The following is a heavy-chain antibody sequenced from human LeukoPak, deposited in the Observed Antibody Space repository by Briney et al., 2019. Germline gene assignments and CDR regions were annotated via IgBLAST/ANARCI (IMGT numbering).Heavy chain of an antibody. D-gene: IGHD3-10*01. J-gene: IGHJ3*02. CDR1: GFTFSSYA. V-gene: IGHV3-23*01. CDR2: ISGSGGST. CDR3: ARDHPIYRFGEFGDAFDI. Sequence: GGSLRLSCAASGFTFSSYAMSWVRQAPGKGLEWVSAISGSGGSTYYADSVKGRFTISRDNSKNTLYLQMNSLRAEDTAVYYCARDHPIYRFGEFGDAFDIWGQGTMVTVSS.